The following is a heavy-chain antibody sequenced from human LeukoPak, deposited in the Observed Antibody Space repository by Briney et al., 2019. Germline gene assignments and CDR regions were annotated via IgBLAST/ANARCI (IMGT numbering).Heavy chain of an antibody. D-gene: IGHD1-26*01. Sequence: GRSLRLSCAASGFTFSSYAMHWVRQAPGKGLEWVAVISYDGSNKYYADSVKGRFTISRDNSKNTLYLQMNSLRAEDTAVYYCARVFLGQLQTPYLRANYYYGMDVWGQGTTVTVSS. CDR3: ARVFLGQLQTPYLRANYYYGMDV. CDR2: ISYDGSNK. J-gene: IGHJ6*02. CDR1: GFTFSSYA. V-gene: IGHV3-30-3*01.